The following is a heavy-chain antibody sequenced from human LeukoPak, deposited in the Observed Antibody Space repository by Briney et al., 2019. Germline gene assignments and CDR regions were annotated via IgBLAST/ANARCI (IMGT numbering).Heavy chain of an antibody. V-gene: IGHV4-34*01. Sequence: PSETLSLTCAVSGGSFSGYYWSWIRQPPGKGLEWIGEINHSGSTNYNPSLKSRVTISVDTSKNQFSLKLSSVTAADTAVYYCASGGIAARPNRFDPWGQGTLVTVSS. CDR1: GGSFSGYY. CDR3: ASGGIAARPNRFDP. D-gene: IGHD6-6*01. J-gene: IGHJ5*02. CDR2: INHSGST.